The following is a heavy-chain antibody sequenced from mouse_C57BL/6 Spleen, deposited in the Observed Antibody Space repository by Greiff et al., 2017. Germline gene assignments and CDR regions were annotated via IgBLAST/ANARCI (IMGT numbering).Heavy chain of an antibody. D-gene: IGHD6-1*01. Sequence: VQLKESGPELVKPGASVKMSCKASGYPFTDYNMHWVKQSPGKSLEWIGYINPNNGGTSYNQKFKGKATLTVDKSSSTAYMEHRSLPSEDSAVYYCSRGGSWNYWGQGTTLTVSS. J-gene: IGHJ2*01. CDR2: INPNNGGT. V-gene: IGHV1-22*01. CDR1: GYPFTDYN. CDR3: SRGGSWNY.